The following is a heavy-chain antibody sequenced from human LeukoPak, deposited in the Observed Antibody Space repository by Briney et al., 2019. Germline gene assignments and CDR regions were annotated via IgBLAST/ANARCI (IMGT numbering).Heavy chain of an antibody. CDR3: PASYCGGDCYTFDY. J-gene: IGHJ4*02. CDR2: IYYSGST. V-gene: IGHV4-59*01. CDR1: GGSISSYY. D-gene: IGHD2-21*02. Sequence: SETLSLTCTVSGGSISSYYWSWIRQPPGKGLEWIGYIYYSGSTNYNPSLKSRVTISVDTSKNQFSLKLSSVTAADTAVYYCPASYCGGDCYTFDYWGQGTLVTVSS.